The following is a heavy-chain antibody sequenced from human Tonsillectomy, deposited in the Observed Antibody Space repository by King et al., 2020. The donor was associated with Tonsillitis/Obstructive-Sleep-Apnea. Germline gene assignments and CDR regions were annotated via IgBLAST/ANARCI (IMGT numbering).Heavy chain of an antibody. CDR1: GGSFSGYY. CDR3: ASSIFGVVIMYYYYYMDV. D-gene: IGHD3-3*01. V-gene: IGHV4-34*01. Sequence: VQLQQWGAGLLKPSETLSLTCAVYGGSFSGYYWSGIRQPPGKGLEGIGEINHSGSSNYNPSFKSRVTISVDTSKNQFSLKLSSVTAADTAVYYCASSIFGVVIMYYYYYMDVWGKGTTVTVSS. J-gene: IGHJ6*03. CDR2: INHSGSS.